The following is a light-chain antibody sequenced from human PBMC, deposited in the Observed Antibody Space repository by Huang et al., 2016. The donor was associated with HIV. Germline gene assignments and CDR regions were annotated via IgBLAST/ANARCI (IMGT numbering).Light chain of an antibody. Sequence: DIQMTQSPCSVSASVGDRVVITCRASQDISSWVAWYQQRPWKAPELLSVDASTLQNGGPSRFSGSGSGTDFVLTISSLQPEDFATYYCQQASSFPLTFGGGTKVEIK. CDR3: QQASSFPLT. J-gene: IGKJ4*01. V-gene: IGKV1-12*01. CDR1: QDISSW. CDR2: DAS.